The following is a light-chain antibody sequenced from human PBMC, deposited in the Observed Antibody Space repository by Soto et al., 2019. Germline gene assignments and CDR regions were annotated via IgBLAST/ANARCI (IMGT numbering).Light chain of an antibody. CDR3: LQYNSYWT. J-gene: IGKJ1*01. CDR2: DVS. CDR1: QSNSSW. Sequence: DIQMTQSRYSLSESVPDTVTITFRTTQSNSSWLAWYQLKPGKAPKLLIYDVSSLHPGVPSRFTGSGSETDFTLTINSLQPDDFATYYCLQYNSYWTFGHGIKVDI. V-gene: IGKV1-5*01.